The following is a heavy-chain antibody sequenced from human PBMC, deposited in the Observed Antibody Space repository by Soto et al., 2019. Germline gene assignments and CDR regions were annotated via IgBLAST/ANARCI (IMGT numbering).Heavy chain of an antibody. V-gene: IGHV4-31*03. CDR3: AALAADGPGH. CDR2: IYYSGST. D-gene: IGHD6-13*01. Sequence: PSETLSLTCTVSGGSXSSGGYYWSWIRQHPGKGLEWIGYIYYSGSTYYNPSLKSRVTISVDTSKNQFSLKLSSVTAADTAVYYCAALAADGPGHWGQGTLVTVSS. CDR1: GGSXSSGGYY. J-gene: IGHJ4*02.